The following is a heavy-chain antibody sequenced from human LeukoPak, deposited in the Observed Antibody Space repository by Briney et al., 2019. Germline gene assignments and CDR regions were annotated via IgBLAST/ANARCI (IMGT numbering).Heavy chain of an antibody. V-gene: IGHV4-39*07. CDR1: GGSISSTSYY. CDR3: ARGRAKAVAGYYYYYGMDV. Sequence: SETLSLTCTVSGGSISSTSYYWGWIRQPPGKGLEWIGEINHSGSTNYNPFLKSRVTISVDTSKNQFSLKLSSVTAADTAVYYCARGRAKAVAGYYYYYGMDVWGQGTTVTVSS. D-gene: IGHD6-19*01. CDR2: INHSGST. J-gene: IGHJ6*02.